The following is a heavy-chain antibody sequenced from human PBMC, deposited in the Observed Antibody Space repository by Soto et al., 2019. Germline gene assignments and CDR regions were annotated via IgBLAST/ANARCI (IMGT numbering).Heavy chain of an antibody. V-gene: IGHV1-3*01. CDR3: SRYANRSVRPYYYHYYMAV. CDR2: INAGNGNT. D-gene: IGHD1-1*01. J-gene: IGHJ6*03. CDR1: GYTFTSYA. Sequence: ASVKVSWKASGYTFTSYAMHWVRQAPGQRLEWMGWINAGNGNTKYSQKFKGRVTITRDTSASTAYMELSSLRSEDTAVYYCSRYANRSVRPYYYHYYMAVWGKGTTVTVSS.